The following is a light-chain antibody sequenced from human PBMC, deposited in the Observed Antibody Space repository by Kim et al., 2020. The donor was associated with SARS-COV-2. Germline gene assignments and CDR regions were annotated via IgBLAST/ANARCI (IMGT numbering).Light chain of an antibody. V-gene: IGKV1-39*01. CDR3: QQSYNTPIT. Sequence: ASGGDRVTTTCRASQSISSYLIWYQQKPGKAPKLLIYAASSLQSGVPSRFSGSGSGTDFTLTISSLQPEDFATYFCQQSYNTPITFGQGTRLEIK. CDR2: AAS. CDR1: QSISSY. J-gene: IGKJ5*01.